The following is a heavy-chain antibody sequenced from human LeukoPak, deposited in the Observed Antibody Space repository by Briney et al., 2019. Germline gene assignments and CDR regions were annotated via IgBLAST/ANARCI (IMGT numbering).Heavy chain of an antibody. Sequence: GGSLRLSCAASGFTFSSYGMHWVRQAPGKGLEWVAFIRYDGSNKYYADSVKGRFTISRDNAKNSLYLQMNSLRAEDTAVYYCARDFDYDFWSGYSVTPSMGYFDYWGQGTLVTASS. D-gene: IGHD3-3*01. CDR2: IRYDGSNK. CDR1: GFTFSSYG. J-gene: IGHJ4*02. V-gene: IGHV3-30*02. CDR3: ARDFDYDFWSGYSVTPSMGYFDY.